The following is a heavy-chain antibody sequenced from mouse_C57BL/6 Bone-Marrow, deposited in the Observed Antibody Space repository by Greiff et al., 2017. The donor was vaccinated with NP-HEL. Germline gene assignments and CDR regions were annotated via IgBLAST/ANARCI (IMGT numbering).Heavy chain of an antibody. CDR1: GFTFSNYW. CDR3: TGSSYDY. V-gene: IGHV6-3*01. D-gene: IGHD1-1*01. Sequence: EVKVVESGGGLVQPGGSMKLSCVASGFTFSNYWMNWVRQSPEKGLEWVAQIRLKSDNYATHYAESVKGGFTISRDDSKSSVYLQMNNLRAEDTGIYYCTGSSYDYWGQGTTLTVSS. CDR2: IRLKSDNYAT. J-gene: IGHJ2*01.